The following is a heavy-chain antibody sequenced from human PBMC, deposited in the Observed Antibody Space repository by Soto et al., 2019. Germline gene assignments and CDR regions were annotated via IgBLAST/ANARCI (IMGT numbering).Heavy chain of an antibody. CDR2: INPNSGGT. J-gene: IGHJ4*02. CDR3: ASEPPVDYDSSGDY. CDR1: GYTFTGHY. Sequence: ASVKVSCKASGYTFTGHYMHWVRQAPGQGLEWMGWINPNSGGTNYAQKFQGRVTMTRDTSISTAYMELSRLRSDDTAVYYCASEPPVDYDSSGDYWGQGTLVTVSS. V-gene: IGHV1-2*02. D-gene: IGHD3-22*01.